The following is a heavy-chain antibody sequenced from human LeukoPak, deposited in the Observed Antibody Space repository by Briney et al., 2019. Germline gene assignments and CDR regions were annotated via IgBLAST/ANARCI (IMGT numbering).Heavy chain of an antibody. CDR3: ARGYSYGNYYMDV. Sequence: SETLSLTCAVYGGSFSGYYWSWIRQPPGKGLEWLGEINHSGSTNYNPSLKSRVTISVDTSKNQFSLKLSSVTAADTAMYYCARGYSYGNYYMDVWGKGTTVTVSS. CDR1: GGSFSGYY. D-gene: IGHD5-18*01. V-gene: IGHV4-34*01. CDR2: INHSGST. J-gene: IGHJ6*03.